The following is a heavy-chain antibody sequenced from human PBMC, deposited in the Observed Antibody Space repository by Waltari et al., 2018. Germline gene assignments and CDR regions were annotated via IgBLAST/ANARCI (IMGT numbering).Heavy chain of an antibody. J-gene: IGHJ4*02. CDR2: ISRSRSYI. CDR3: ARGGYYYDSYYFDY. CDR1: GFTFSSYS. Sequence: EVQLVESGGGLVKPGGSLRLSCAASGFTFSSYSMNWVRQAPGKGLEWVSSISRSRSYIYYADSVKGRFTISRDNAKNSLYLQMNSLRAEDTAVYYCARGGYYYDSYYFDYWGQGTLVTVSS. V-gene: IGHV3-21*01. D-gene: IGHD3-22*01.